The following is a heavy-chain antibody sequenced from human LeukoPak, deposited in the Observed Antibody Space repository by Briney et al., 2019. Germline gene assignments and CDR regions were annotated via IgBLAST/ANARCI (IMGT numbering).Heavy chain of an antibody. V-gene: IGHV3-30-3*01. Sequence: PGGSLRLSCAASGFTFSSYAMHWVRQAPGKGLVWVAVVSYDGNNKYYADSVKGRFTISRDNSENTLYLQMNSLRPEDTAVYYCARDRGYTSGPDYWGQGTLVTVSS. D-gene: IGHD6-19*01. J-gene: IGHJ4*02. CDR2: VSYDGNNK. CDR1: GFTFSSYA. CDR3: ARDRGYTSGPDY.